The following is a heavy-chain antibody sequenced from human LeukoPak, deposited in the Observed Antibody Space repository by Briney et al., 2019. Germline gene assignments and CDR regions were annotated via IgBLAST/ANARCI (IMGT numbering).Heavy chain of an antibody. CDR1: GGSFSGYY. D-gene: IGHD3-22*01. Sequence: SETLSLTCSVYGGSFSGYYWSWIRQPPGKGLEWIGQINHSGSSKYNPSLKSRVTISVDTSKNHFSLELSSVTAADTAVYYCPRIAPYLNYYDTSGYSTQRYYFDYWDQGTLVTVSS. J-gene: IGHJ4*02. CDR2: INHSGSS. V-gene: IGHV4-34*01. CDR3: PRIAPYLNYYDTSGYSTQRYYFDY.